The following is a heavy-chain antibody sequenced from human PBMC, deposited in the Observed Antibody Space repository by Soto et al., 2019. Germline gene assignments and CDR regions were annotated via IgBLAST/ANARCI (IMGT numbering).Heavy chain of an antibody. Sequence: GGSLRLSCVASGFSFNHYVMAWVRQAPGKGLEWVGRIKSKTDGGTTDYAAPVKGRFTISRDDSKNTLYLQMNSLKTEDTAVYYCTTLLAAANYYYYYGMDVWGQGTTVTVSS. CDR3: TTLLAAANYYYYYGMDV. V-gene: IGHV3-15*07. D-gene: IGHD6-13*01. J-gene: IGHJ6*02. CDR1: GFSFNHYV. CDR2: IKSKTDGGTT.